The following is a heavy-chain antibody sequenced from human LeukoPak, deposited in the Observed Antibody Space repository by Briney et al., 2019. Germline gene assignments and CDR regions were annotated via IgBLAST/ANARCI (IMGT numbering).Heavy chain of an antibody. J-gene: IGHJ5*02. CDR3: ARDPPQKWSGELFNP. D-gene: IGHD3-10*01. V-gene: IGHV4-4*07. CDR1: GGSISSYY. Sequence: PSETLSLTCTVSGGSISSYYWSWIRQPAGKGLEWIGRIYTSGSTNYNPSLKSRVTMSVDTSKNQFSLKLSSVTAADTAVYYCARDPPQKWSGELFNPWGQGTLVTVSS. CDR2: IYTSGST.